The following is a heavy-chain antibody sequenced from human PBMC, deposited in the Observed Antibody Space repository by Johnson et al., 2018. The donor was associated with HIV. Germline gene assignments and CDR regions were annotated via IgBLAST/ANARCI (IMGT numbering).Heavy chain of an antibody. CDR2: ISYDGSNK. J-gene: IGHJ3*02. CDR1: GFTFSSYA. D-gene: IGHD3-10*01. CDR3: ARDRFGSGRPNAFDM. V-gene: IGHV3-30-3*01. Sequence: QVQLVESGGGVVQPGRSLRLSCAASGFTFSSYAMHWVRQAPGKGLEWVAVISYDGSNKYYADSVKGRFTISRDNSKNTLYLQMNTLRPEDTAVYYFARDRFGSGRPNAFDMWGQRTMVTVSS.